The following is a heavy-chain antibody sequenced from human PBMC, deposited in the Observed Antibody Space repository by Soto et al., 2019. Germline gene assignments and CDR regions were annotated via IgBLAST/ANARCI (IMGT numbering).Heavy chain of an antibody. CDR1: GFTFRNYE. V-gene: IGHV3-48*03. D-gene: IGHD6-13*01. CDR2: ISTSDSPR. Sequence: EVQLVESGGGLVQPGESLRLSCAGSGFTFRNYEMNWVRQAPGKGLEWISYISTSDSPRYYADSVMGRFTISRDNAKNSLYLQMNSLRAEDTAVYYCARDGANSSSWYFDLCGRGTLVTVSS. J-gene: IGHJ2*01. CDR3: ARDGANSSSWYFDL.